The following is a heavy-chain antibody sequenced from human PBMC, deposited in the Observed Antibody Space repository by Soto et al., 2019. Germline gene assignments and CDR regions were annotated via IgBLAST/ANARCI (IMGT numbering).Heavy chain of an antibody. CDR1: GYSFPTHW. V-gene: IGHV5-51*01. CDR3: ARGARVGTTRDLFAY. D-gene: IGHD1-26*01. J-gene: IGHJ4*02. CDR2: IYPGDSDT. Sequence: PGESLKISCKGSGYSFPTHWIGWVRQMPGKGLEWMGIIYPGDSDTRYSPSFQGQVTISVDKSINTAYLQWSTLKASDTAMYYCARGARVGTTRDLFAYWAQGTLVPGSS.